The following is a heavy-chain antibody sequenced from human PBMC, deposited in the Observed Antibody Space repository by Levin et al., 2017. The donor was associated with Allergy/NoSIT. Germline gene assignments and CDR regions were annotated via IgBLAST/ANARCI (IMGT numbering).Heavy chain of an antibody. CDR3: AGSRSAVEGPDY. Sequence: TGGSLRLSCAASGFTFDDYAMHWVRQAPGKGLEWVSGISWNSGRIDYVDSVKGRFTISRDNARNSLHLQMNSLRAEDTALYYCAGSRSAVEGPDYWGPGTLVTVSS. D-gene: IGHD3-16*02. CDR2: ISWNSGRI. CDR1: GFTFDDYA. J-gene: IGHJ4*02. V-gene: IGHV3-9*01.